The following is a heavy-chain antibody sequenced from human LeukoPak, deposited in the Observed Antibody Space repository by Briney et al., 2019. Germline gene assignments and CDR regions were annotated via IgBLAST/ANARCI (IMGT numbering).Heavy chain of an antibody. CDR1: GYTLTELS. J-gene: IGHJ4*02. D-gene: IGHD1-26*01. V-gene: IGHV1-24*01. CDR2: FDPEDGET. Sequence: ASVKVSCKVSGYTLTELSMHWVRQAPGKGVEWMGGFDPEDGETIYAQKFHGRVTMTEDTSPDTAYMELSSLRSEDTAVYYCATALKWELRYFDYWGQGTLVTVSS. CDR3: ATALKWELRYFDY.